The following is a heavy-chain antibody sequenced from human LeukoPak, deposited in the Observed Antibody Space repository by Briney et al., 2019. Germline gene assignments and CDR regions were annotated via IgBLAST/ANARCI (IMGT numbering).Heavy chain of an antibody. J-gene: IGHJ3*02. D-gene: IGHD3-10*01. CDR3: ARRRGGLGSYSDASDI. CDR1: GFTFSSYG. V-gene: IGHV3-30*03. CDR2: IAYHGGAE. Sequence: GGSLRLSCAASGFTFSSYGMHWVRQAPGKGLEWVAVIAYHGGAEYYADSAKGRFTISRDNAKNSLYLQMNSLRAGDTALYYCARRRGGLGSYSDASDIWGQGTMVTVSS.